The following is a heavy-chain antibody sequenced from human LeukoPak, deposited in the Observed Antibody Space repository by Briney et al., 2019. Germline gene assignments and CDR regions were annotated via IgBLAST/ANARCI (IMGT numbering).Heavy chain of an antibody. CDR1: GYTFTGYF. CDR2: INPNTGGT. D-gene: IGHD1-26*01. J-gene: IGHJ2*01. V-gene: IGHV1-2*02. CDR3: ATDRYSGSPYPFDL. Sequence: ASVKVSCKASGYTFTGYFVHWVRQAPGQGLQWMGWINPNTGGTNYAQKFQGRVTMTRDTSISTAYMELSRLRSDDTAVYYCATDRYSGSPYPFDLWGRGTLVTVSS.